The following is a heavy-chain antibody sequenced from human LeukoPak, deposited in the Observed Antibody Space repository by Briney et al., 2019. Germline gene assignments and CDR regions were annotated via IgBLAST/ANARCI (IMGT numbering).Heavy chain of an antibody. CDR2: ISAYNGNT. J-gene: IGHJ4*02. D-gene: IGHD1-26*01. CDR1: GYYCTSYG. Sequence: ASVKVSCKDSGYYCTSYGSSWVRRAPGQGLEWRGWISAYNGNTNYAQKLQGRVTMTTDTSTSTAYMELRSLRPDDTAVYYCARDGGLGATLGGYWGQGTLVTVSS. CDR3: ARDGGLGATLGGY. V-gene: IGHV1-18*01.